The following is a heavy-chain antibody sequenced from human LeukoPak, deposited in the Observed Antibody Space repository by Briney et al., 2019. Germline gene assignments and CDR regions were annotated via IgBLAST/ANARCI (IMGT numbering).Heavy chain of an antibody. J-gene: IGHJ4*02. V-gene: IGHV4-34*01. CDR1: GGSFSGYY. CDR2: INHSGST. D-gene: IGHD6-25*01. Sequence: SETLSLTCAVYGGSFSGYYWSWIRQPPGKGLEWIGEINHSGSTNYNPSLTSRVTISVDTSKTQFSLKLSSVTAADTAVYYCARGGDSSAVVEGYWGQGTLVTVSS. CDR3: ARGGDSSAVVEGY.